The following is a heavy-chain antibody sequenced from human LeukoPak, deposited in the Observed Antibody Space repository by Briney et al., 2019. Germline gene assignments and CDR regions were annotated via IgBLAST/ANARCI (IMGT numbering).Heavy chain of an antibody. V-gene: IGHV3-64D*09. D-gene: IGHD5-12*01. Sequence: PGGSLRLSCSASGFTFSNYAMHWVRQAPGKGLEYVSAISSNGGGTYYADSVKGRFTMSRDNSKNTLYLQMSSLRAEDTAVYYCVKDLKKSGYDLWGQGTLVTVSS. CDR1: GFTFSNYA. CDR2: ISSNGGGT. J-gene: IGHJ4*02. CDR3: VKDLKKSGYDL.